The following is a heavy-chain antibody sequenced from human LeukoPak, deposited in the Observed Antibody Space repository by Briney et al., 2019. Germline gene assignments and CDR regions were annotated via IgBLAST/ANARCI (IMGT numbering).Heavy chain of an antibody. Sequence: PSETLSLTCTVSGGSISSSSYFWVWIRQPPGKGLEWIGSIYYSGSTYYNPSLKSRVTLSVDTSKNQFSLNLSSVTAADTAVYYCARAPQYYDSSGYYYYYMDVWGKGTTVTVSS. D-gene: IGHD3-22*01. V-gene: IGHV4-39*07. CDR2: IYYSGST. J-gene: IGHJ6*03. CDR3: ARAPQYYDSSGYYYYYMDV. CDR1: GGSISSSSYF.